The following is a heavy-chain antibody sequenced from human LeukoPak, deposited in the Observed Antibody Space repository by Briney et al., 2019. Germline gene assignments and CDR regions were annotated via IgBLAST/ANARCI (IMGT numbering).Heavy chain of an antibody. Sequence: GGSLRLSCAASGFTFSSYAMSWVRQAPGKGLEWVSTISGSGGGTYYTDSVKGRFTISRDNSKNTLYLQLSSLRAEETAVYYCEKVIFSGYGPADYWGQGTLVTVSS. J-gene: IGHJ4*02. CDR1: GFTFSSYA. CDR2: ISGSGGGT. D-gene: IGHD5-12*01. CDR3: EKVIFSGYGPADY. V-gene: IGHV3-23*01.